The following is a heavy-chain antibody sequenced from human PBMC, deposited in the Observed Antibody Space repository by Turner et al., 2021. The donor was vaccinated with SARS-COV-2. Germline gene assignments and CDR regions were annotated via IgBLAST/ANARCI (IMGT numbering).Heavy chain of an antibody. Sequence: QITLKESGPTLVTPTQTLTLTCTFPGFSLTTSGVGVVCIRQSPGKALEWLALVYWNNEKRYSPSLKRRVTITKDTSKNQVVLTMTNVDPLDTATYFCTHTPGFGSSDFWGQGTLVTVSP. CDR1: GFSLTTSGVG. V-gene: IGHV2-5*01. CDR3: THTPGFGSSDF. J-gene: IGHJ4*02. CDR2: VYWNNEK. D-gene: IGHD3-10*01.